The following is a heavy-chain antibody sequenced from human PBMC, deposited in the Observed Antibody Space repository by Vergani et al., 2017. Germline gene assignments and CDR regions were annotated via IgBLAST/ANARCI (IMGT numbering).Heavy chain of an antibody. Sequence: EVQLLESGGGLVQPGGSLRLSCAASGFTFSSYAMSWVRQAPGKGLEWVADISGSGGSTYYADSVKGRFTISRDNSKNTLYLQMNSLRAEDTAVYYCARGEYYDFRDDYWGQGTLVTVSS. CDR3: ARGEYYDFRDDY. CDR1: GFTFSSYA. CDR2: ISGSGGST. V-gene: IGHV3-23*01. D-gene: IGHD3-3*01. J-gene: IGHJ4*02.